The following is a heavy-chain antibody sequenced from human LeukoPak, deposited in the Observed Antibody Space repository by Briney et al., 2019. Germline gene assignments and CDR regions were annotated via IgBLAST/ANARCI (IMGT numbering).Heavy chain of an antibody. V-gene: IGHV3-13*01. CDR3: ERGIRCSSGSCYSLDY. D-gene: IGHD2-15*01. Sequence: GGSLRLSCAASGFTFSSYDMHWVRQATGKGLEWVSAIGTAGDTYYPGSVKGRFTISRENAKNSLYLQMNSLRAGDTAVYYCERGIRCSSGSCYSLDYWGQATLVTVSA. J-gene: IGHJ4*02. CDR1: GFTFSSYD. CDR2: IGTAGDT.